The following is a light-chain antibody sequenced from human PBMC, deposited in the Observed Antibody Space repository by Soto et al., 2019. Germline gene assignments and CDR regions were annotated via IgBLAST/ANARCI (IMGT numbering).Light chain of an antibody. J-gene: IGLJ2*01. Sequence: QSALTQPRSVSGSPGQSVTISCTGTSSDVGGYNYVSWYQQHPGKAPKVMIYDVSKRPSGVPDRFSGSKSGNTASLTISGLQAEDEADYYCCSYAGSYTGVFGGGTKPPS. CDR1: SSDVGGYNY. CDR2: DVS. CDR3: CSYAGSYTGV. V-gene: IGLV2-11*01.